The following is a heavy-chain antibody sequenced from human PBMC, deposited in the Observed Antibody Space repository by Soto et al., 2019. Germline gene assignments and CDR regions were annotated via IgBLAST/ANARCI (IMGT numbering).Heavy chain of an antibody. CDR2: TGEGGGR. D-gene: IGHD6-6*01. V-gene: IGHV3-23*01. CDR1: GFTFSSYA. CDR3: AKVSIAARIVNWFDP. J-gene: IGHJ5*02. Sequence: PGGSLRLSCAASGFTFSSYAMRWVRQAPGEGQGLGSNRTGEGGGRYEGNSVKCRYPINKDNSKNTLYLQMNSLRAEDTAVYYCAKVSIAARIVNWFDPWGQGTLVTVSS.